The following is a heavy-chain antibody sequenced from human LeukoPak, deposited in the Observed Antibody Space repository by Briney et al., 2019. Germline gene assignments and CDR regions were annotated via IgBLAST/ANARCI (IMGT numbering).Heavy chain of an antibody. Sequence: ASVKVSCKASGYTFTGYYMHWVRQAPGQGLGWMGWINPNSGGTNYAQKFQGRVTMTRDTSISTAYMELSRLRSDDTAVYYCARVYSSSSGAYYFDYWGQGTLVTVSS. CDR1: GYTFTGYY. CDR2: INPNSGGT. D-gene: IGHD6-6*01. CDR3: ARVYSSSSGAYYFDY. V-gene: IGHV1-2*02. J-gene: IGHJ4*02.